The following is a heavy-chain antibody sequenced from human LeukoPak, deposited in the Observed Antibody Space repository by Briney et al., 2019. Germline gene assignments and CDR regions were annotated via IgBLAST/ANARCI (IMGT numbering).Heavy chain of an antibody. CDR1: GFTVSNNY. Sequence: GGSLRLSCAASGFTVSNNYMSWVRQAPGKGLEWVGRIKSKTDGGTTDYAAPVKGRFTISRDDSKNTLYLQMNSLKTEDTAVYYCTTDLWELLYYYGMDVWGQGTTVTVSS. CDR2: IKSKTDGGTT. D-gene: IGHD1-26*01. J-gene: IGHJ6*02. V-gene: IGHV3-15*01. CDR3: TTDLWELLYYYGMDV.